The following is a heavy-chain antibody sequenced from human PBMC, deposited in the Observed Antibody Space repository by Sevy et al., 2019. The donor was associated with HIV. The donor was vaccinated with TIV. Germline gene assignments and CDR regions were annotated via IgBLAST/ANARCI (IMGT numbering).Heavy chain of an antibody. J-gene: IGHJ4*02. D-gene: IGHD3-22*01. V-gene: IGHV3-23*01. CDR1: GFTFSTYA. CDR2: ITSSDNNI. Sequence: GGCLRLSCAASGFTFSTYAMTWVRQTPGKGLEWVSSITSSDNNIYYADSVEGRFTISRDNSENTLYLQMSSLRAEDSAIYYCATNYSHTSGYYILDYWGQGTVVTVSS. CDR3: ATNYSHTSGYYILDY.